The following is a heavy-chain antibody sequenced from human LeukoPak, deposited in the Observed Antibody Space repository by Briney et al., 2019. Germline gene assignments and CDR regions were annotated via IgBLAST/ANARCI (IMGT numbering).Heavy chain of an antibody. CDR3: ARATPAFDI. CDR2: INWNGGST. CDR1: GFNFHDYG. J-gene: IGHJ3*02. Sequence: GGSLRLSCAASGFNFHDYGMTWVRQAPGKGLEWVSSINWNGGSTGYADSVKGRFTISRDNSKNTLYLQMNSLRAEDTAVYYCARATPAFDIWGQGTMVTVSS. V-gene: IGHV3-20*04. D-gene: IGHD2-15*01.